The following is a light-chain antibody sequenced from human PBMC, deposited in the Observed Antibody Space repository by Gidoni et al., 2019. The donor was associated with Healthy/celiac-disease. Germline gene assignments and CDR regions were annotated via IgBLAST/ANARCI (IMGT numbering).Light chain of an antibody. V-gene: IGKV1-39*01. Sequence: DIQMIQSPSSLSAFVVDRVTIPCRDGQSISSYLNWYQQKPEQAPTLLIYAASSMESGVPSRFSGSGSGTDFTLTISSLQSEDFAIYYCQQNYNTLRTFGGGTKVEIK. CDR3: QQNYNTLRT. CDR2: AAS. J-gene: IGKJ4*01. CDR1: QSISSY.